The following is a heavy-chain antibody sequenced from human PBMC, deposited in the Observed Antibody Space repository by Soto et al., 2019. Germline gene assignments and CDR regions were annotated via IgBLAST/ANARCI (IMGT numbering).Heavy chain of an antibody. V-gene: IGHV4-30-4*01. CDR2: IYYSGST. J-gene: IGHJ6*02. CDR1: GGSISSGDYY. CDR3: ARGWVDYYGSGNPSVPMVPYYYGMDV. D-gene: IGHD3-10*01. Sequence: SETLSLTCTVSGGSISSGDYYWSWIRQPPGKGLEWIGYIYYSGSTYYNPSLKSRVTISVDTSKNQFSLKLSSVTAADTAVYYCARGWVDYYGSGNPSVPMVPYYYGMDVWGQGTTVTVSS.